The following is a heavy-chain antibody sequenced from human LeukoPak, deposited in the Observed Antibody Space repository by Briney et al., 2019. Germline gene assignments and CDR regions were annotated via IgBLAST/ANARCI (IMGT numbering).Heavy chain of an antibody. V-gene: IGHV4-59*01. CDR3: ARWYGDYPGAFDI. J-gene: IGHJ3*02. D-gene: IGHD4-17*01. Sequence: SETLSLTCTVSGGSISSYYWSWIRQPPGKGLEWIGYIYYSGSTNYNPSLKSRVTISVDTSKNQFSLKLSSVTAADTAMYYCARWYGDYPGAFDIWGQGTMVTVSS. CDR2: IYYSGST. CDR1: GGSISSYY.